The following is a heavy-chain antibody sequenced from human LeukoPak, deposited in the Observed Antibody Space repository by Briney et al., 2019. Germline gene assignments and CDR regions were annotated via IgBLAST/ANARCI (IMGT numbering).Heavy chain of an antibody. CDR1: GFTFSRHW. Sequence: GGSLRLSCAASGFTFSRHWMHWVRQAPGKGLEWVSSTSSSSSYIYYADSLEGRFTISRDNAKNSLFLQMHSLRAEDTAVYYCARDLPPGGDKYYFDYWGQGTLVTVSS. D-gene: IGHD2-21*02. CDR3: ARDLPPGGDKYYFDY. CDR2: TSSSSSYI. J-gene: IGHJ4*02. V-gene: IGHV3-21*01.